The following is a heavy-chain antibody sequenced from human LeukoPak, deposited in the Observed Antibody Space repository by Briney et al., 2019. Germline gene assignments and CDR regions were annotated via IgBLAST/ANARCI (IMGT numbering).Heavy chain of an antibody. J-gene: IGHJ3*02. CDR1: GFTFSSYS. Sequence: GGSLRLSCAASGFTFSSYSMNWVRQAPGKGLEWVSSISSSSSYIYYADSVKGRFTISRDNAKNSLYLQMNSLRAEDTAVYYCARVLRSYYYDSSGMNDAFDIWGQGTMVTVSS. CDR2: ISSSSSYI. CDR3: ARVLRSYYYDSSGMNDAFDI. D-gene: IGHD3-22*01. V-gene: IGHV3-21*01.